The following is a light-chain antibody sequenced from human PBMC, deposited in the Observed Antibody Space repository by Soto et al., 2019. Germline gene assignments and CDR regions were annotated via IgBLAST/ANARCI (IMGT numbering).Light chain of an antibody. CDR3: QQYNSYSSWT. Sequence: QSPSTLSASVGDRVTITCRASQSLNSLLAWYQQKPGRAPKLLIYDASTLESGVPSRFSGSGSGTEFTLTISSLQTDDFATYYCQQYNSYSSWTFGQGTKVDIK. J-gene: IGKJ1*01. CDR2: DAS. CDR1: QSLNSL. V-gene: IGKV1-5*01.